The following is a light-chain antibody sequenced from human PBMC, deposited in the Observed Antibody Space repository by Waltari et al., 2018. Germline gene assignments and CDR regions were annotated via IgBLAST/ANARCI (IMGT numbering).Light chain of an antibody. CDR3: QQYESLPIT. J-gene: IGKJ5*01. CDR1: QDISNN. V-gene: IGKV1-33*01. CDR2: DAS. Sequence: DIQMTQSPSSLSVSVGGRVTITCQASQDISNNLNWYHQQPGEAPNILIYDASRLKTGVSCRFSGSGSGTHFSLTINSLQTEDIGTYYCQQYESLPITFGQGTRLDIK.